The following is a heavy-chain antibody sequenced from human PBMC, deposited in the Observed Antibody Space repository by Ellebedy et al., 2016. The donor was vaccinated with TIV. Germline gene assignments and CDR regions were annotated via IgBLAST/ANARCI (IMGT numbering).Heavy chain of an antibody. CDR3: AGGRADAWELLAY. CDR2: INHSGST. J-gene: IGHJ4*02. V-gene: IGHV4-34*01. Sequence: GSLRLXCTIYGGSFSNYFWSWIRQPPGRGLEWIGDINHSGSTNYSPSLRSRVTISVDTSKNQFSLKLTSVTAADTAVYYCAGGRADAWELLAYWGQGTLATVSS. D-gene: IGHD1-26*01. CDR1: GGSFSNYF.